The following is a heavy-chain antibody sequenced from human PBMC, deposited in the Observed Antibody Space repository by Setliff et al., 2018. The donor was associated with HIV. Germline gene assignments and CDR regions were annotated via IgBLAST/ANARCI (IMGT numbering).Heavy chain of an antibody. D-gene: IGHD1-26*01. J-gene: IGHJ4*02. CDR1: GFTFSNYW. CDR3: ARDATRGGDFDF. Sequence: PGGSLRLSCAASGFTFSNYWMDWVRQAPGKGLEWVATIKQDGSETFYVDSVKGRFTMSRDNAKNLVYLEMNSLKVEDTAVYYCARDATRGGDFDFWGQGTLVTVSS. CDR2: IKQDGSET. V-gene: IGHV3-7*01.